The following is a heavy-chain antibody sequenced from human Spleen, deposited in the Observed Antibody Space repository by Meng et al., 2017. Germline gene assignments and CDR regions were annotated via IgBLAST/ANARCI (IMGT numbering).Heavy chain of an antibody. CDR3: ARDYELRGYYGSGSYLNWFDP. Sequence: GESLKISCAASGFTFDDYGMSWVRQAPGKGLEWVSGINWNGGSTGYADSVKGRFTISRDNAKNSLYLQMNSLRAEDTAVYYCARDYELRGYYGSGSYLNWFDPWGQGTLVTVS. CDR1: GFTFDDYG. J-gene: IGHJ5*02. V-gene: IGHV3-20*04. D-gene: IGHD3-10*01. CDR2: INWNGGST.